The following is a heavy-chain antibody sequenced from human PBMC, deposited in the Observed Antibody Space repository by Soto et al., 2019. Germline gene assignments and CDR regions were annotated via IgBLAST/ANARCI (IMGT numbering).Heavy chain of an antibody. Sequence: ASGKVSCKVSGYTLTELSMHWVPQAPGKGLEWMGGVDPEDGETIYAQKFQGRVTMTEDTSTDTAYMELSSLRSEDTAVYYCATDFHIAAAGKGAFDIWGQGTMVTVSS. D-gene: IGHD6-13*01. CDR1: GYTLTELS. CDR3: ATDFHIAAAGKGAFDI. V-gene: IGHV1-24*01. J-gene: IGHJ3*02. CDR2: VDPEDGET.